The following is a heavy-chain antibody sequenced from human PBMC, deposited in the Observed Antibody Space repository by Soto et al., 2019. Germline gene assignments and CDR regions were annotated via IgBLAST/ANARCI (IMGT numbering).Heavy chain of an antibody. V-gene: IGHV3-21*01. CDR2: VSSGSCGT. CDR3: ARLAY. CDR1: GFTFSRVS. J-gene: IGHJ4*02. Sequence: GGSLRLSCAASGFTFSRVSMNWVRQAPGKGLEWVASVSSGSCGTWYADSVKGRFIISRDNAQNPLFLQMNNLRPEDTASDYCARLAYWGPGTQVTVSS.